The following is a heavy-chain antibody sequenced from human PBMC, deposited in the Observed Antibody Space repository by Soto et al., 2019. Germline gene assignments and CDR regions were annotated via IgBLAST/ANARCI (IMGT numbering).Heavy chain of an antibody. D-gene: IGHD7-27*01. CDR2: ISYDGTNK. CDR3: ARDPKTSGGQHWAFNYSDS. V-gene: IGHV3-30-3*01. Sequence: ESGGGVVQPGRSRRLSCAASGFSFSISPMHWVRQAPGKGPEWVALISYDGTNKFYADSVKGRFTISRDNSKSTLYLQVDSLRPEDAAVYYCARDPKTSGGQHWAFNYSDSWGQGTLVTVSS. J-gene: IGHJ4*02. CDR1: GFSFSISP.